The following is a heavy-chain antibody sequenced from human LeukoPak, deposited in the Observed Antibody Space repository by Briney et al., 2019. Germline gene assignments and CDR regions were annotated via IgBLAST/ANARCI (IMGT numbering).Heavy chain of an antibody. CDR3: AIFQGTYGDNENDY. V-gene: IGHV1-69*01. Sequence: ASVKVSCKASGGTFRSYAITWVRQAPGKGLEWMGGIIPMINAPKYAQKFQGRVSITADESTSTGYMEVSSLRSEDAAVYYCAIFQGTYGDNENDYWGQGTLVTVSS. D-gene: IGHD4-17*01. J-gene: IGHJ4*02. CDR2: IIPMINAP. CDR1: GGTFRSYA.